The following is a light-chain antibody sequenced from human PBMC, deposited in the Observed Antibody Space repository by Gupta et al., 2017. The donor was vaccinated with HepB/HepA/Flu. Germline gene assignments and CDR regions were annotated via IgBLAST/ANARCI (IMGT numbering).Light chain of an antibody. CDR3: SSYTSSSTLL. CDR2: EVS. V-gene: IGLV2-14*01. Sequence: QSALTQPASVSGSPGQSITISCTGTSSDVGGYNYVSWYQQHPGKAPKLMIYEVSNRPSGVSNRFSGSKSGKTASLTICGLQAEDEADYYCSSYTSSSTLLFGTGTKVTVL. CDR1: SSDVGGYNY. J-gene: IGLJ1*01.